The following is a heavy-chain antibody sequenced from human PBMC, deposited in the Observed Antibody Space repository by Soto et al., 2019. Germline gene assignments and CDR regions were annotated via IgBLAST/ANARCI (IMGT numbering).Heavy chain of an antibody. CDR1: GYNYPSYW. CDR2: IYPGNSHT. J-gene: IGHJ4*02. D-gene: IGHD2-8*01. CDR3: VTSSLRTFDY. Sequence: LGESLKISCQGSGYNYPSYWIAWVRQTPGQGLEWMGIIYPGNSHTTYSPSFEDLVTISADKSINTAYLQWRSLKTSDTAMYFCVTSSLRTFDYWGRGTLVTVSS. V-gene: IGHV5-51*01.